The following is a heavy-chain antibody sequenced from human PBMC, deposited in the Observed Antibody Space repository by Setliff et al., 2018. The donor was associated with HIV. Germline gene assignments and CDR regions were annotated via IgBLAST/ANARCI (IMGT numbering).Heavy chain of an antibody. J-gene: IGHJ4*02. D-gene: IGHD6-6*01. CDR3: ARDPTGGAARFDY. CDR2: IIPMFGTP. CDR1: GGTFNNYA. V-gene: IGHV1-69*13. Sequence: SVKVSCKASGGTFNNYAINWVRQAPGQGLEWMGGIIPMFGTPNYAQKFQGRVTITADESTGTAYMELSSLRSEDAAVYYCARDPTGGAARFDYWGQGTLVTVSS.